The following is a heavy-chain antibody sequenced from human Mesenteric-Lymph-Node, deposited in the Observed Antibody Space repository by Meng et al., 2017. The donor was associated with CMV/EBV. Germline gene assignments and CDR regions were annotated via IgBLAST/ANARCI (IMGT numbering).Heavy chain of an antibody. CDR2: IIPIFGTA. CDR3: ARDKVLRGGGFDY. CDR1: GGTFSSYA. D-gene: IGHD2-15*01. J-gene: IGHJ4*02. V-gene: IGHV1-69*05. Sequence: SEKVSCKASGGTFSSYAISWVRQAPGQGLEWMGGIIPIFGTANYAQKFQGRVTITTDESTSTAYMELSSLRSEDTAVYYCARDKVLRGGGFDYWGQGTLVTVSS.